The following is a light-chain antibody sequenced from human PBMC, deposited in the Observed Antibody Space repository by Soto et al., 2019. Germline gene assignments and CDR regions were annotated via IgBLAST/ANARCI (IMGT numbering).Light chain of an antibody. CDR3: AAWDESLTGYV. CDR2: SNN. J-gene: IGLJ1*01. V-gene: IGLV1-44*01. CDR1: SSNIGSNT. Sequence: QSVLTQPPSASGTPGQRVTISCSGSSSNIGSNTVNWYQQLPGTAPKLLIYSNNQRPSGVPDRFSGSKSGTSASLAISGLQSEDEADYYCAAWDESLTGYVFGTGTKGTVL.